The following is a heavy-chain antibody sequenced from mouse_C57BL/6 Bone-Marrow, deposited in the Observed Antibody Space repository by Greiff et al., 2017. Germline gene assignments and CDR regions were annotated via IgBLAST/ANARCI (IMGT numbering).Heavy chain of an antibody. CDR1: GFTFSSYA. Sequence: EVKLVESGGGLVKPGGSLKLSCAASGFTFSSYAMSWVRQTPEKRLEWVATISDGGSYTYYPDNVKGRFTISRDNAKNNLYLQMSHLKSEDTAMYYCARDSITTVVATGRVDYWGQGTSVTVSS. CDR3: ARDSITTVVATGRVDY. D-gene: IGHD1-1*01. CDR2: ISDGGSYT. V-gene: IGHV5-4*01. J-gene: IGHJ4*01.